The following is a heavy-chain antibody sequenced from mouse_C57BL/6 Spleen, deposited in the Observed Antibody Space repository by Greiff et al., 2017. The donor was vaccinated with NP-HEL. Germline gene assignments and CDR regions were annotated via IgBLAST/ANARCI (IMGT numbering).Heavy chain of an antibody. J-gene: IGHJ2*01. CDR1: GYAFTNYL. V-gene: IGHV1-54*01. CDR2: INPGSGGT. CDR3: ARGDYDEYYFDY. Sequence: VMLVESGAELVRPGTSVKVSCKASGYAFTNYLIAWVKQRPGQGLEWIGVINPGSGGTYYNEKFQGKATMTADKSSSTAYMQLSSLTSEDSAVNYWARGDYDEYYFDYWGQGTTLTVSS. D-gene: IGHD1-1*01.